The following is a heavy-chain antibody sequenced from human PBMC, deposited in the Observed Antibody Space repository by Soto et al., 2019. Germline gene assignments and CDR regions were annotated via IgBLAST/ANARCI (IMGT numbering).Heavy chain of an antibody. Sequence: GGSLRLSCAASGFTFSSYAMSWVRQAPGKGLEWVSAISGSGGSTYYADSVKGRFTISRDNSKNTLYLQMNSLRAEDTAVYYCAKDGIAVAEGTSYYYYMDVWGKGTTVTVSS. D-gene: IGHD6-19*01. J-gene: IGHJ6*03. CDR2: ISGSGGST. V-gene: IGHV3-23*01. CDR3: AKDGIAVAEGTSYYYYMDV. CDR1: GFTFSSYA.